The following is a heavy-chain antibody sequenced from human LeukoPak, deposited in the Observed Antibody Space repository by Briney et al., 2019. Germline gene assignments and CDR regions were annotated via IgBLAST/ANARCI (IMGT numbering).Heavy chain of an antibody. D-gene: IGHD3-22*01. CDR1: GGSFSGYY. V-gene: IGHV4-34*01. CDR2: INHSGST. J-gene: IGHJ4*02. CDR3: ARGQYYYDSSGALDY. Sequence: SSETLSLTCPVYGGSFSGYYWSWIRQPPGKGLEWIGEINHSGSTNYNPSLKSRVTISVDTSKNQFSLKLSSVTAADTAVYYCARGQYYYDSSGALDYWGQGTLVTVSS.